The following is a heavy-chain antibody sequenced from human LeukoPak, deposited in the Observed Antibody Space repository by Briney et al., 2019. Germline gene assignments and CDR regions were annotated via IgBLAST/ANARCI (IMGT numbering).Heavy chain of an antibody. Sequence: PSETLSLTCTVSGDSFSSVTDYWAWIRQPPGKGLEWIGSIYYSGSTYYNPSLKSRVTISVDTSKNQFSLKLSSVTAADTAVYYCARAIFGVAEAQYYFDYWGQGTLVTVSS. V-gene: IGHV4-39*01. CDR3: ARAIFGVAEAQYYFDY. CDR2: IYYSGST. J-gene: IGHJ4*02. D-gene: IGHD3-3*01. CDR1: GDSFSSVTDY.